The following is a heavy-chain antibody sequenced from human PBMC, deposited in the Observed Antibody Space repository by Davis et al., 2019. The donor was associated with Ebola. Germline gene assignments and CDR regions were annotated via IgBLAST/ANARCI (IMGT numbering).Heavy chain of an antibody. Sequence: ASVKVSCKASGYTFTGYYMHWVRQAPGQGLEWMGWINPNSGGTNYAQKFQGWVTMTRDTSISTAYMELSRLRSDDTAVYYCARDHCGGDCYPFYYGMDVWGQGTTVTVSS. CDR1: GYTFTGYY. CDR3: ARDHCGGDCYPFYYGMDV. D-gene: IGHD2-21*01. V-gene: IGHV1-2*04. J-gene: IGHJ6*02. CDR2: INPNSGGT.